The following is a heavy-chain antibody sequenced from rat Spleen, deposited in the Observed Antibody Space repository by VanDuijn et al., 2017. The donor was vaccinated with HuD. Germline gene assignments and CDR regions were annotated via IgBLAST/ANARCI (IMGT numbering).Heavy chain of an antibody. V-gene: IGHV5-27*01. J-gene: IGHJ2*01. D-gene: IGHD1-11*01. CDR1: GFTFSNYY. CDR2: INTGGGNT. CDR3: TTANNGGFSELYYFDY. Sequence: EVQLVESGGGLVQPGRSLKLSCAASGFTFSNYYMAWVRQAPTKGLEWVAYINTGGGNTYYRDSVRGRFTISRNNAKRTLYLQMDSLRSEDTATYYCTTANNGGFSELYYFDYWGQGVMVTVSS.